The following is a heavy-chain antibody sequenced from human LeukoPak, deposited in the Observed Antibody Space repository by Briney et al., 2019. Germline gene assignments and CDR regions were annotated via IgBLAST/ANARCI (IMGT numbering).Heavy chain of an antibody. CDR1: GFTFSSYS. Sequence: GGSQRLSCAASGFTFSSYSMNWVRQAPGKGLEWVSSISSSSYIYYADSVKGRFTISRDNAKNSLYLQMNSLRAEDTAVYYCARDRIAVARDYYGMDVWGKGTTVTVSS. CDR3: ARDRIAVARDYYGMDV. V-gene: IGHV3-21*01. D-gene: IGHD6-19*01. J-gene: IGHJ6*04. CDR2: ISSSSYI.